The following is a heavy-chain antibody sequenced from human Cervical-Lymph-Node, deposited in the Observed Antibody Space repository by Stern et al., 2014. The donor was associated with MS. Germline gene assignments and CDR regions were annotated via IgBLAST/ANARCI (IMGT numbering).Heavy chain of an antibody. Sequence: QVQLVQSGAEVTKPGSSVKVSCKASGGTFSKFPSSWVRQAPGQGLEWMGGIFPVFGTPTSAQEFRCRVTITADVSTSTVYMELSSLRSDDTAVYYCALSSETSDRWYSLGYDLWGQGTLVTVSS. CDR2: IFPVFGTP. J-gene: IGHJ5*02. CDR1: GGTFSKFP. D-gene: IGHD6-13*01. CDR3: ALSSETSDRWYSLGYDL. V-gene: IGHV1-69*12.